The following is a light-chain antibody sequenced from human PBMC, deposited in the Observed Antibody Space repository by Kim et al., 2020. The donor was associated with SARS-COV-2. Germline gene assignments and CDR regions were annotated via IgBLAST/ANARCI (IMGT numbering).Light chain of an antibody. J-gene: IGKJ1*01. V-gene: IGKV3-20*01. CDR2: DAS. Sequence: SPGERVTRACRASQSVSSSYLAWYQQKPGQAPRLLIFDASSRASGIPDRFSGSGSGTDFTLTISRLEPEDFAVYYCQQYGISPWTFGQGTKVDIK. CDR3: QQYGISPWT. CDR1: QSVSSSY.